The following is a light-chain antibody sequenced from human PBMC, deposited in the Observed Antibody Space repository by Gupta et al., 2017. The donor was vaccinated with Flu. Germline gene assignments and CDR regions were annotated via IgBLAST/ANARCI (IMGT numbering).Light chain of an antibody. J-gene: IGKJ1*01. V-gene: IGKV1-5*03. CDR3: QQYNTYSRT. CDR2: KAS. CDR1: QSISSW. Sequence: SASIGDRVTITCRASQSISSWLAWYQQKPGKAPKLLIYKASTLESGVPSRFSGSGSGTEFTLTISSLQPDDFATYYCQQYNTYSRTFGQGT.